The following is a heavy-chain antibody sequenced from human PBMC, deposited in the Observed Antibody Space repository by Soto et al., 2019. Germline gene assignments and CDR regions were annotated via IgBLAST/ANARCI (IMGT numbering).Heavy chain of an antibody. J-gene: IGHJ4*02. CDR3: AKGTAPLSGHFDY. D-gene: IGHD2-15*01. CDR2: ISVSGGST. Sequence: PGGSLRLSCAASGFAFSSYAMSWVRQAPGKGLEWVSAISVSGGSTYYADSVKGRFTISRDNSKNTLYLQMNSLRAEDTAVYYRAKGTAPLSGHFDYWGQGTLVTVSS. V-gene: IGHV3-23*01. CDR1: GFAFSSYA.